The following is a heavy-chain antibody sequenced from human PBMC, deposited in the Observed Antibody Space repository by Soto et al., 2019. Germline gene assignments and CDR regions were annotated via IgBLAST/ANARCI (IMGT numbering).Heavy chain of an antibody. CDR3: ARRGYGSRWPNVYMDV. Sequence: GGSLRLSCAASGFTVSISWMNWARQAQGKGLEWVGRIKSKTDGGTTDYAAPVKGRFTISRDDSKNTLYLQMNSLKTEDTAVYYCARRGYGSRWPNVYMDVWGKGTTVTVSS. CDR1: GFTVSISW. J-gene: IGHJ6*03. D-gene: IGHD6-13*01. CDR2: IKSKTDGGTT. V-gene: IGHV3-15*07.